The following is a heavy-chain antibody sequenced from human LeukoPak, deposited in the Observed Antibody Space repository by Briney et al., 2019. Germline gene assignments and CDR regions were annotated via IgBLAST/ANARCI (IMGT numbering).Heavy chain of an antibody. Sequence: PSETLSLTCAVSGGSISSSNWWSWVRQPPGKGLEWIGEIYHSGSTNYNPSLKSRVTISVDKSKNQFSLKLSSVTAADTAVYYCARATTVVTSGIDYWGQGTLVTASS. D-gene: IGHD4-23*01. V-gene: IGHV4-4*02. CDR1: GGSISSSNW. CDR3: ARATTVVTSGIDY. CDR2: IYHSGST. J-gene: IGHJ4*02.